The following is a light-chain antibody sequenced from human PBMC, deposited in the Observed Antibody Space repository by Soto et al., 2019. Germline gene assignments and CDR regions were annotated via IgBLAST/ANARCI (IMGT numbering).Light chain of an antibody. Sequence: EIVMTQSPATLSVSPGERATLSCRASQSLADNLAWYQQRPGQAPRPLIYGASTKATGVPARFSGSGSGTEITLTIGRLQAEDFAVYYCQQYNDWPPGTFGRGTKGEIK. V-gene: IGKV3-15*01. CDR1: QSLADN. CDR3: QQYNDWPPGT. CDR2: GAS. J-gene: IGKJ1*01.